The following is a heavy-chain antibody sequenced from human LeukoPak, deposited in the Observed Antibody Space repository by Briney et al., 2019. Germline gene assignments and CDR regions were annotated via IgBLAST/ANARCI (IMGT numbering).Heavy chain of an antibody. J-gene: IGHJ6*03. CDR3: ARGYCSGGSCYSYYYYNYMDV. Sequence: PSETLSLTCTVSGGSISSSSYYWGWIRQPPGKGLEWIGSIYYRGSTYYNPSLKSRVTISVDTSKNQFSLKLSSVTAADTAVYYCARGYCSGGSCYSYYYYNYMDVWGKGTTVTVSS. V-gene: IGHV4-39*07. CDR1: GGSISSSSYY. CDR2: IYYRGST. D-gene: IGHD2-15*01.